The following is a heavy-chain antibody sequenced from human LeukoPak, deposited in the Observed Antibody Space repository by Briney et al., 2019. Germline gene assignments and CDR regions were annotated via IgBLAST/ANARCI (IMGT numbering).Heavy chain of an antibody. CDR3: ARGGLFAYYFDY. V-gene: IGHV3-30*02. CDR2: IRYDGSDS. Sequence: PGGSLRLSCSAFGFTFGDYAFHWVRQAPGKGLEWLAFIRYDGSDSYYADSVKGRFTISRDNSKNSLFLQINSLRAEDTAVYYCARGGLFAYYFDYWGQGTLVTVSS. CDR1: GFTFGDYA. D-gene: IGHD3-10*02. J-gene: IGHJ4*02.